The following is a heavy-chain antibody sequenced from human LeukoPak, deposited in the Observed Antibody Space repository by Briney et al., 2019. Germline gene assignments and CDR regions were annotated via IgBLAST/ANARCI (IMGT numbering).Heavy chain of an antibody. D-gene: IGHD3-3*01. CDR3: ARDQYDTWSRRGNFDS. V-gene: IGHV3-7*03. Sequence: GGSLRLSCVASGFTFGKYWMSWVRQAPGKGLEWVANIKLDGSEKNYVDSVKGRFTISRDNTKNSPYLQMNSLRVEDTAVFYCARDQYDTWSRRGNFDSWGQGTLVIVSS. CDR1: GFTFGKYW. J-gene: IGHJ4*02. CDR2: IKLDGSEK.